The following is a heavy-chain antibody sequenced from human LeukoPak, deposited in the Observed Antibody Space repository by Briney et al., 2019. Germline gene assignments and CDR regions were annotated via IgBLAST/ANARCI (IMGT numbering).Heavy chain of an antibody. J-gene: IGHJ3*02. CDR3: TRRYNYDSSGYYYVRDAFDN. V-gene: IGHV4-38-2*02. Sequence: SETLSLTCTVSGYSISSGYYWGWIRQPPGKGLEWIGSIYYSGSTYYNPSLKSRVTISVDTSKNQFSLKLSSVTAADTAVYYCTRRYNYDSSGYYYVRDAFDNWGQGTMVTVSS. D-gene: IGHD3-22*01. CDR1: GYSISSGYY. CDR2: IYYSGST.